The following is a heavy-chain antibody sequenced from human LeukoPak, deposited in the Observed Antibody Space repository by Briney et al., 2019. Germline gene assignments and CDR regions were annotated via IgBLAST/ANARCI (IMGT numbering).Heavy chain of an antibody. CDR2: INPNSGGT. CDR3: ARDLGGWYTGFDY. J-gene: IGHJ4*02. CDR1: GGTFSSYA. D-gene: IGHD6-19*01. Sequence: ASVKVSCKASGGTFSSYAISWVRQAPGQGLEWMGWINPNSGGTNYAQKFQGRVTMTRDTSISTAYMELSRLRSDDTAVYYCARDLGGWYTGFDYWGQGTLVTVSS. V-gene: IGHV1-2*02.